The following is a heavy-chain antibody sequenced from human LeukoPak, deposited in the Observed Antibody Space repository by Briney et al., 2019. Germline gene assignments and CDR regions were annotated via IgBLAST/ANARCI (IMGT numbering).Heavy chain of an antibody. V-gene: IGHV4-31*03. D-gene: IGHD4-17*01. CDR3: ARETVTANYYYGMDV. Sequence: PSETLSLTCTVSGGSISSGGYYWSWIRQHPGKGLEWIGYIYYSGSTYYNPSLKSRVTTSVDTSKNQFSLKLSSVTAADTAVYYCARETVTANYYYGMDVWGQGTTVTVSS. J-gene: IGHJ6*02. CDR1: GGSISSGGYY. CDR2: IYYSGST.